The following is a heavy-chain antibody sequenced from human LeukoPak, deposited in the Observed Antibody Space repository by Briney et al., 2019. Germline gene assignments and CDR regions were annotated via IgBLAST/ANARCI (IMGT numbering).Heavy chain of an antibody. Sequence: KPSETLSLTCAVYGGSFSGYYWSWIRQPPGKGLEWIGEINHSGSTNYNPSLKSRVTISVDTSKNQFSLKLSSVTAADAAVYYCARPLYLSSSSPVDYWGQGTLVTVSS. V-gene: IGHV4-34*01. J-gene: IGHJ4*02. CDR1: GGSFSGYY. D-gene: IGHD6-6*01. CDR3: ARPLYLSSSSPVDY. CDR2: INHSGST.